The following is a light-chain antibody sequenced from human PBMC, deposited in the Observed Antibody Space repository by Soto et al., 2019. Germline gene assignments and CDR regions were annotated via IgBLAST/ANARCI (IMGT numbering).Light chain of an antibody. Sequence: QSALTQPASVSGSPGQSITISCTGTSSDIGGYNYVSWYQHHPGKAPKLMIYEVSFRPSGVSNRFSGSKSGNTASLTISGLQADDESEYYCSSYTSSNTVVFGGGTKLTVL. CDR1: SSDIGGYNY. CDR2: EVS. CDR3: SSYTSSNTVV. J-gene: IGLJ3*02. V-gene: IGLV2-14*01.